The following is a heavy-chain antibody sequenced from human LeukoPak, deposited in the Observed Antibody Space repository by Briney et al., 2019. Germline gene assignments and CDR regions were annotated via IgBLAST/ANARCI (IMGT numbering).Heavy chain of an antibody. J-gene: IGHJ4*02. CDR1: GFTFDDYG. CDR3: ARLSGPGSGWTTLDY. CDR2: INWNGGST. D-gene: IGHD6-19*01. V-gene: IGHV3-20*04. Sequence: GGSLRLSCAASGFTFDDYGMSWVRQAPGKGLEWVSGINWNGGSTVYADSVKGRFTISRDTAKNSLYVQMNSLRAEDTALYYCARLSGPGSGWTTLDYWGQGTLVTVSS.